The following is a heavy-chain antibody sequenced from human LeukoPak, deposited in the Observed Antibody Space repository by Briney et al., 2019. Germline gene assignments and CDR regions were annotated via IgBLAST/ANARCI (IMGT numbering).Heavy chain of an antibody. CDR1: GGSISSGGYY. Sequence: PSETLSLTCTVSGGSISSGGYYWSWVRQHPEKGLEWIGYIYYSGTAYYNPSLKSRVTMSVDTSRNQFSLKLDSVTAADTAVYYCARFSNDHGVKFDYWGQGTLVTVSS. J-gene: IGHJ4*02. CDR3: ARFSNDHGVKFDY. CDR2: IYYSGTA. D-gene: IGHD4-17*01. V-gene: IGHV4-31*03.